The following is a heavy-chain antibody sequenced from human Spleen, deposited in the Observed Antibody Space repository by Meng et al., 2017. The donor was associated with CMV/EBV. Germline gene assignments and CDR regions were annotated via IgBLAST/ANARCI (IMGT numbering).Heavy chain of an antibody. CDR1: EFTFMRHH. CDR3: ARTGTSSAVAIYYLDY. Sequence: GGSLRLSCSASEFTFMRHHMNWVRQAPGKGLEWVSYISSSSETIYYADSVKGRFTFSRDNARNTLYLQMDSLRVEDTALYYCARTGTSSAVAIYYLDYWGPGTLVTVSS. D-gene: IGHD1-1*01. V-gene: IGHV3-48*04. J-gene: IGHJ4*02. CDR2: ISSSSETI.